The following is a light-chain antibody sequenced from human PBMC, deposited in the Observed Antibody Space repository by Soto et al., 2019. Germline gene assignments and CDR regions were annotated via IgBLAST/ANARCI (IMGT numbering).Light chain of an antibody. J-gene: IGLJ1*01. CDR3: QAWDTNTVV. CDR2: EDS. V-gene: IGLV3-1*01. Sequence: SYELTQPPSVPVSPGQTASITCSGYNLGDKYVFWYQLKPGQSPVEVIYEDSERPSNIPERFSGSTSGNTATLTIRGTQPMDEADYYCQAWDTNTVVFGTGTKVTVL. CDR1: NLGDKY.